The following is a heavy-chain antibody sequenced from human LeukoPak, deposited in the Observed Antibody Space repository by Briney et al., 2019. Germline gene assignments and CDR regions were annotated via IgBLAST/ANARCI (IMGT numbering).Heavy chain of an antibody. CDR1: GFTFSSYW. CDR2: IKLDGSEK. CDR3: ARDPMQWVYGDYVGLRAFDI. D-gene: IGHD4-17*01. V-gene: IGHV3-7*01. J-gene: IGHJ3*02. Sequence: GGSLRLSCAASGFTFSSYWMSWVRQAPGKGLEWVANIKLDGSEKYYVDSVKGRFTISRDNAKKSLYLQMNSLRAEDTAVYYCARDPMQWVYGDYVGLRAFDIWGQGTMVTVSS.